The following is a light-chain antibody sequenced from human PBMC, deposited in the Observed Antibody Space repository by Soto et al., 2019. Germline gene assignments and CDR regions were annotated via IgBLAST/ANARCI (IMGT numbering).Light chain of an antibody. J-gene: IGKJ1*01. CDR2: GAS. CDR1: QSVSSSY. CDR3: HQYGSSPST. V-gene: IGKV3-20*01. Sequence: EIVMTQSPATLSVSPGERVTLSCRASQSVSSSYLAWYQQKPGQAPRLLIYGASSRATGIPDRFSGSGSGTDFTLTISRLEPEDFAVYYCHQYGSSPSTFGQGTKVDTK.